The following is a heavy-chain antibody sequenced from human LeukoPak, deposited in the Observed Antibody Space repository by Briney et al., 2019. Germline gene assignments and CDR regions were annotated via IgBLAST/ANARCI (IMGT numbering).Heavy chain of an antibody. CDR2: IVPILNTP. Sequence: SVKVSCKASGGAVNLYSIIWVRQAPGHGLEWMGRIVPILNTPHYAQKFQGRTTITADKSTSTAYMELSSLAPEDTAVYFCAREGDTDMADLYYFDYWGQGTLVTVSS. CDR3: AREGDTDMADLYYFDY. V-gene: IGHV1-69*08. CDR1: GGAVNLYS. D-gene: IGHD5-18*01. J-gene: IGHJ4*02.